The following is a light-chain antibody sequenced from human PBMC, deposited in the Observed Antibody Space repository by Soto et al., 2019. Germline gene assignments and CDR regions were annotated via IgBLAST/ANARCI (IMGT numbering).Light chain of an antibody. CDR2: WAS. V-gene: IGKV4-1*01. CDR1: QSVLYSSNNKNY. J-gene: IGKJ1*01. CDR3: QQYYSPWT. Sequence: DIVMTQSPDSLAVSLGERATINCKSSQSVLYSSNNKNYLAWYQQKPGQPPKLLISWASTRESGVPDRFSGSGSRTDFTLTISSLQAEDVAVYYCQQYYSPWTFGQGTKVEIK.